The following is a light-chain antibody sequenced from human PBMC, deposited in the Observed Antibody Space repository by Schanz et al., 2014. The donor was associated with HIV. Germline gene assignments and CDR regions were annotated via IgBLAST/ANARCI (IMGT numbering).Light chain of an antibody. CDR3: CSYAGSSTFRV. CDR1: SSDVGGYNY. V-gene: IGLV2-23*02. J-gene: IGLJ3*02. CDR2: EVS. Sequence: QSALTQPASVSGSPGQSITISCTGSSSDVGGYNYVSWYQQHPGQAPKLMIYEVSKRPSGVPDRFSGSKSGNTASLTISGLQAEDEADYYCCSYAGSSTFRVFGGGTKLTVL.